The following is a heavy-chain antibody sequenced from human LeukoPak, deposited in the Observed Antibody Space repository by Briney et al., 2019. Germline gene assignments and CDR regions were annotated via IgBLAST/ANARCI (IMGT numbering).Heavy chain of an antibody. J-gene: IGHJ4*02. Sequence: PGGSLRLSCAASGFTFSGYWMTWVRQAPGEGLEWVANIKQDGSEKYYVDSVEGRFTISRDNAKNSLYLQMNSVRAEGTAVYYCARDRLRFLEWLSRPCWGQGTLVTVS. CDR2: IKQDGSEK. D-gene: IGHD3-3*01. V-gene: IGHV3-7*01. CDR3: ARDRLRFLEWLSRPC. CDR1: GFTFSGYW.